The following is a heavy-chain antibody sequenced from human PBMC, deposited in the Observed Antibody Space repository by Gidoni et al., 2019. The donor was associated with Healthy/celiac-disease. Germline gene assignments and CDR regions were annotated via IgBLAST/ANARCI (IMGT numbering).Heavy chain of an antibody. CDR2: IRSKANSYAT. J-gene: IGHJ4*02. D-gene: IGHD2-21*02. CDR3: TSWGNCGGDCYYYDY. Sequence: EVQLVESGGGLVQPGGSLKLSCAASGFIFSGPAMHWVRQASGKGLEWVGRIRSKANSYATAYAASVKGRFTISRDDSKNTTYLQMNSLKTEDTAVYYCTSWGNCGGDCYYYDYWGQGTLVTVSS. CDR1: GFIFSGPA. V-gene: IGHV3-73*01.